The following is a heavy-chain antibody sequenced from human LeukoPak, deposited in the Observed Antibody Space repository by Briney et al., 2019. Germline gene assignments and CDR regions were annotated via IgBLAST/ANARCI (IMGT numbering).Heavy chain of an antibody. J-gene: IGHJ4*02. CDR1: GGSFSGYY. CDR2: INHSGST. V-gene: IGHV4-34*01. Sequence: PSETLSLTCAVSGGSFSGYYWSWIRQPPGKGLEWIGEINHSGSTNYNPSLKSRVTISVDTSKNQFSLKLSSVTAADTAVYYCARVLGTWFGELLYAYWGQGTQVTVSS. D-gene: IGHD3-10*01. CDR3: ARVLGTWFGELLYAY.